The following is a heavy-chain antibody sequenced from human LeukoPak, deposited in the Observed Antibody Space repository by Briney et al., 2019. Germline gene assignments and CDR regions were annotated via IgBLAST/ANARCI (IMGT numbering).Heavy chain of an antibody. CDR2: ISPSGGIT. CDR3: AKEDFSMKDAFDI. Sequence: GGSLRLSCAASGFTFSSHGMNWVRQAPGKGLEWVSGISPSGGITYYTDSVKGRFTISRDNSKNTVSLQMNSLRAEDTAVYYCAKEDFSMKDAFDIWGQGTMVTVSS. V-gene: IGHV3-23*01. J-gene: IGHJ3*02. CDR1: GFTFSSHG. D-gene: IGHD2/OR15-2a*01.